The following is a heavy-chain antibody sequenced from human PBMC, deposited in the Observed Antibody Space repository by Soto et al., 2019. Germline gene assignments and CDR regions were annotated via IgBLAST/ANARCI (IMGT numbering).Heavy chain of an antibody. CDR1: GDSFRSYG. J-gene: IGHJ5*01. V-gene: IGHV1-18*01. CDR3: GRSSSMLGAGWSDS. D-gene: IGHD2-8*01. CDR2: VSGYNYNT. Sequence: ASVNVSFKASGDSFRSYGINWWRQAPGQGLEWIGWVSGYNYNTKYAQKLQGRITVTTDTSTNTAYMELRSLRSDDTAVYYCGRSSSMLGAGWSDSWGRGTLVTVSS.